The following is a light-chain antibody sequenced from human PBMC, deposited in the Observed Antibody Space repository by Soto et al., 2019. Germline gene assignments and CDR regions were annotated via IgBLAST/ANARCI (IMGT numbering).Light chain of an antibody. CDR2: EVS. CDR1: SSDVGGYNY. CDR3: SSYTSSSPYV. Sequence: QSALTQPASVSGSPEQSITISCTGTSSDVGGYNYVSWYQQHPGKAPKLMIYEVSNRPSGVSNRFSGSKSGNTASLTISGLQAEDEADYYYSSYTSSSPYVFGTGTKLTVL. J-gene: IGLJ1*01. V-gene: IGLV2-14*01.